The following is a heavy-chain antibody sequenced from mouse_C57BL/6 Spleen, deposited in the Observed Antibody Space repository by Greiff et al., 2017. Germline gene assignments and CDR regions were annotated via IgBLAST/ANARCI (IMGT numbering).Heavy chain of an antibody. D-gene: IGHD1-1*01. J-gene: IGHJ2*01. CDR1: GYSITSGYY. Sequence: EVQVVESGPGLVKPSQSLSLTCSVTGYSITSGYYWNWIRQFPGNKLEWMGYISYDGSNNYNPSLKNRISITRDTSKNQFFLKLNSVTTEDTATYYCARDKDYYGSSSYYFDYWGQGTTLTVSS. CDR3: ARDKDYYGSSSYYFDY. V-gene: IGHV3-6*01. CDR2: ISYDGSN.